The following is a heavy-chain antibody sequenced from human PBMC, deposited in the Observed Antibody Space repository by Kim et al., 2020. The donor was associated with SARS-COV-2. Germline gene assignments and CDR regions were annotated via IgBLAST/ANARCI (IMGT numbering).Heavy chain of an antibody. CDR3: ARDRRGGTGFFDS. Sequence: YTPSLTRPLTISVDTAKIQFSLKLKSVTAADTAVYFCARDRRGGTGFFDSWGQGALVTVSS. D-gene: IGHD3-16*01. J-gene: IGHJ4*02. V-gene: IGHV4-59*01.